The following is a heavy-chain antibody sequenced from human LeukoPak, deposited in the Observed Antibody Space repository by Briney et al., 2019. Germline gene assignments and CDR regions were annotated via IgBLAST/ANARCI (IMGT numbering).Heavy chain of an antibody. CDR1: GGTFSSYT. V-gene: IGHV7-4-1*02. J-gene: IGHJ4*02. CDR2: INTNTGNP. Sequence: ASVKVSCKASGGTFSSYTISWVRQAPGQGLEWMGWINTNTGNPTYAQGFTGRFVFSLDTSLSTAYLQISSLKAEDTAVYYCARTDCSGGSCYYDFDSWGQGTLVTVSS. D-gene: IGHD2-15*01. CDR3: ARTDCSGGSCYYDFDS.